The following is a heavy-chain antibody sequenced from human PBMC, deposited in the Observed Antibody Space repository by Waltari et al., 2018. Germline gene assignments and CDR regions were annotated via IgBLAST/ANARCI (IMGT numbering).Heavy chain of an antibody. D-gene: IGHD6-6*01. V-gene: IGHV3-30-3*01. J-gene: IGHJ4*02. Sequence: QVQLVESGGGVVQPGRSLRLSCAASGFTFSSYAMHWVRQAPGKGLEWVAVISYDGSNKYYAYSGKGRFTISRDNAKNSLYLQMNSLRAEDTAVYYCARGRGLKQLDDYWGQGTLVTVSS. CDR2: ISYDGSNK. CDR3: ARGRGLKQLDDY. CDR1: GFTFSSYA.